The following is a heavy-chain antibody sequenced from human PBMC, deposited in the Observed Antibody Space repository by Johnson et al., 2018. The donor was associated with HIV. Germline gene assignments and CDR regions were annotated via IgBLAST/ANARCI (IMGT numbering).Heavy chain of an antibody. V-gene: IGHV3-20*04. CDR2: ISWNGGTT. D-gene: IGHD3-3*01. Sequence: MMLVESGGGLVQPGGSLRLSCAASGFTFDDYGMSWVRQAPGKGLEWVSGISWNGGTTGYADSVKGRFTISRDNAKNSLYLQMNSLRAEDTALYYCARDRGVFWSGYYSAFDIWGQGTMVTVSS. J-gene: IGHJ3*02. CDR3: ARDRGVFWSGYYSAFDI. CDR1: GFTFDDYG.